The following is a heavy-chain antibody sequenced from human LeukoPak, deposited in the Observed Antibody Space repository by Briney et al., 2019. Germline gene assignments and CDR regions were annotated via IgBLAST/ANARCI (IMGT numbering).Heavy chain of an antibody. CDR3: ARARGYYDSSGYYARYFDY. D-gene: IGHD3-22*01. CDR2: IGTAGDT. J-gene: IGHJ4*02. V-gene: IGHV3-13*01. Sequence: GGSLRLSCAASGFTFSDYYMSWIRQAPGKGLEWVSAIGTAGDTYYPGSVKGRFTISRENAKNSLYLQMNSLRAGDTAVYYCARARGYYDSSGYYARYFDYWGQGTLVTVSS. CDR1: GFTFSDYY.